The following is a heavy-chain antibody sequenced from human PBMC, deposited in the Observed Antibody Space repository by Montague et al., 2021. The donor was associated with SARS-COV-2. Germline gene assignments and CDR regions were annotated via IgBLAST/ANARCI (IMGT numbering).Heavy chain of an antibody. Sequence: SETLSLTCTVSGGSISSYYWSWIRQPAGKGLEWIGYMYYSGSTNYNPSLKSRVTLSVDTSKNQFSLKLSSATAADTAVYYCARDFDYWGQGTLVTVSS. J-gene: IGHJ4*02. CDR1: GGSISSYY. CDR2: MYYSGST. CDR3: ARDFDY. V-gene: IGHV4-59*13.